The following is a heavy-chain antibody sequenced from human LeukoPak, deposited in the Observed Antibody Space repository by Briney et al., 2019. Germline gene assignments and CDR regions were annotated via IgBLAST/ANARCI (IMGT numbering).Heavy chain of an antibody. CDR3: AKGFTVTTTD. CDR1: GFTFDDYA. D-gene: IGHD4-17*01. V-gene: IGHV3-9*01. J-gene: IGHJ4*02. Sequence: PGGSLRLSCAASGFTFDDYAMHWVRQAPGKGLEWVSGISWNSGFIGYADSVKGRFTISRDNAKNSLYLQMNSLRTEDTAVYYCAKGFTVTTTDWGQGTLVTVSS. CDR2: ISWNSGFI.